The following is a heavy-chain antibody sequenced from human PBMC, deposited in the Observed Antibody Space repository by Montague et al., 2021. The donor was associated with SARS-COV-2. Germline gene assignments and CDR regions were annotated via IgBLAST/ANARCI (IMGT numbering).Heavy chain of an antibody. D-gene: IGHD3-10*01. CDR1: GGSISSSHW. J-gene: IGHJ2*01. Sequence: SETLSLTCAVSGGSISSSHWWSWVRQPPGKGLEWIGEIYHSGSTNYNPSLKSRVTISIDKSKNQFSLKLSSVTAADTAVYYCAREFRTYGYGGQYWYFDLWGRGPLVPVSS. V-gene: IGHV4-4*02. CDR3: AREFRTYGYGGQYWYFDL. CDR2: IYHSGST.